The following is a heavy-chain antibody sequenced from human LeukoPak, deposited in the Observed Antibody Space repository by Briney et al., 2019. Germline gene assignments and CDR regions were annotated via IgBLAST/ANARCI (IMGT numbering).Heavy chain of an antibody. CDR3: ARWRTSGRGLDY. CDR1: GGSISSSSYY. CDR2: IYYSGST. D-gene: IGHD1-26*01. J-gene: IGHJ4*02. Sequence: PSETLSLTCSVSGGSISSSSYYWGWIRQPPGKGLEWIGSIYYSGSTYYNPSLKSRVTISVDTSKNQFSLKLSSVTAADTAVYYCARWRTSGRGLDYWGQGTLVTVSS. V-gene: IGHV4-39*01.